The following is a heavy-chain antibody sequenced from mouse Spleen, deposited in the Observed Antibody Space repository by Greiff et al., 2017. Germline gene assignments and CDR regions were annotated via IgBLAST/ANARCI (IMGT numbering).Heavy chain of an antibody. CDR3: ARGPLYGSSYRSDMDY. CDR2: INPNNGGT. V-gene: IGHV1-26*01. J-gene: IGHJ4*01. D-gene: IGHD1-1*01. Sequence: VQLQQSGPELVKPGASVKISCKASGYTFTDYYMNWVKQSHGKSLEWIGDINPNNGGTSYNQKFKGKATLTVDKSSSTAYMELRSLTSEDSAVYYCARGPLYGSSYRSDMDYWGQGTSVTVSS. CDR1: GYTFTDYY.